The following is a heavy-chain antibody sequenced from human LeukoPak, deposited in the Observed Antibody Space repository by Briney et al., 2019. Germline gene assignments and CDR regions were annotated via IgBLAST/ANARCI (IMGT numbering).Heavy chain of an antibody. CDR1: GGSFSGYY. Sequence: SETLSLTCAVYGGSFSGYYWSWIRQPPGKGLEWIGEINHSGSTNYNPSLKSRVTISVDTSKNQFSLKLSSVTAADTAVYYCARAGKWPRDHYFDYWGQGTLVTVSS. J-gene: IGHJ4*02. CDR2: INHSGST. D-gene: IGHD5-12*01. V-gene: IGHV4-34*01. CDR3: ARAGKWPRDHYFDY.